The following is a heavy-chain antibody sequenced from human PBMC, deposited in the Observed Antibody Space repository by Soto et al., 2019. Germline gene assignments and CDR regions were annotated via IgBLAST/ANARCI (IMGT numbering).Heavy chain of an antibody. V-gene: IGHV5-10-1*01. J-gene: IGHJ4*02. D-gene: IGHD2-2*01. CDR1: GYSFTSYW. Sequence: GESLKISCKGSGYSFTSYWISWVRQMPGKGLEWMGRIDPSDSYTNYSPSFQGHVTISADKSISTAYLQWSSLKASDTAMYYCALQNTRYCSSTSCYGYIYWGQGTLVTVSS. CDR3: ALQNTRYCSSTSCYGYIY. CDR2: IDPSDSYT.